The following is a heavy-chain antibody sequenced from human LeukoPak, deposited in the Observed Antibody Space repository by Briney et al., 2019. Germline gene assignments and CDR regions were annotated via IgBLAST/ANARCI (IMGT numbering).Heavy chain of an antibody. D-gene: IGHD2-15*01. CDR1: GDSISGSDYY. CDR2: IYASGNT. V-gene: IGHV4-39*01. Sequence: SKTLSLTCIVSGDSISGSDYYWGWIRQTPGKGLEGIGSIYASGNTVDNPSFQSRVTVSVDTSKNQLSLPLTSVTAADAAMYYCARTPNLVVVVLPTPSFFDSWGQGTLVAVSS. J-gene: IGHJ4*02. CDR3: ARTPNLVVVVLPTPSFFDS.